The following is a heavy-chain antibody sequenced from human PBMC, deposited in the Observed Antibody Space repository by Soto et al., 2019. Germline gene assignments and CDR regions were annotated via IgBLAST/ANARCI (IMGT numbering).Heavy chain of an antibody. Sequence: GGSLRLSCAASGFTFSSYAMHWVRQAPGKGLEYVSAISSNGGSTYYADSVKGRFTISRDNSKNTLYLQMGSLRAEDMAVYYCARGARYYGMDVWGQGTTVTVSS. V-gene: IGHV3-64*02. J-gene: IGHJ6*02. CDR1: GFTFSSYA. CDR3: ARGARYYGMDV. CDR2: ISSNGGST.